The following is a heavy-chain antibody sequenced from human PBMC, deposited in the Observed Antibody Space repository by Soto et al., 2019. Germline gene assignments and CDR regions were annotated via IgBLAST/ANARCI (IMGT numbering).Heavy chain of an antibody. D-gene: IGHD3-10*01. CDR2: INHSGST. CDR3: ARGLLWFGELNAYYFDY. V-gene: IGHV4-34*01. Sequence: SETLSLTCAVYGGSFSGYYWSWIRQPPGKGLEWIGEINHSGSTNYNPSLKSRATISVDTSKNQFSLKLSSVTAADTAVYYCARGLLWFGELNAYYFDYWGRGTLVTVSS. J-gene: IGHJ4*02. CDR1: GGSFSGYY.